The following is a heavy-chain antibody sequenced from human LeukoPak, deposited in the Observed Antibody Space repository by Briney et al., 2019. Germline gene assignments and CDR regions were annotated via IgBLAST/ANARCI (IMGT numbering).Heavy chain of an antibody. CDR3: ATTQKYYYDSSGYPGGGFDY. V-gene: IGHV1-24*01. Sequence: ASVKVSCKVSGYTLTELSMHWVRQAPGKGLEWMGGFDPEDGETIYAQKFQGRVTMTEDTSTDTAYMELSSLRSEDTAVYYCATTQKYYYDSSGYPGGGFDYWGQGTLVTVSS. CDR2: FDPEDGET. D-gene: IGHD3-22*01. J-gene: IGHJ4*02. CDR1: GYTLTELS.